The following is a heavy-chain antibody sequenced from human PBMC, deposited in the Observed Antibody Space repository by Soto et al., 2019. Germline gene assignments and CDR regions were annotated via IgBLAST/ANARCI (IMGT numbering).Heavy chain of an antibody. Sequence: GGSLRLSCTGSGFTFGDYAMSWFRQAPGKGLEWVGFIRSKGYGGATEYAASVKGRFTISRDDSKSIAYLEMNSLKTEDTAVYYCARRQYLDYWGQGTLVTVSS. CDR1: GFTFGDYA. J-gene: IGHJ4*02. V-gene: IGHV3-49*03. CDR2: IRSKGYGGAT. CDR3: ARRQYLDY.